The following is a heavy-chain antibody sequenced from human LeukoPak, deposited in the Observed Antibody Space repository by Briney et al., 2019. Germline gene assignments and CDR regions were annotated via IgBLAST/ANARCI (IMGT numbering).Heavy chain of an antibody. CDR1: DVSITYYY. J-gene: IGHJ6*03. Sequence: PSETLSLTCSVSDVSITYYYWSWIRQPPGKGLEWIGHIYNTGGTNHNPSLKSRVAMSLDTSENQFSLKVTSVTAADTAVYYCARVNWSRRTFYYMDVWGKGTTVTVSS. CDR2: IYNTGGT. V-gene: IGHV4-59*01. CDR3: ARVNWSRRTFYYMDV.